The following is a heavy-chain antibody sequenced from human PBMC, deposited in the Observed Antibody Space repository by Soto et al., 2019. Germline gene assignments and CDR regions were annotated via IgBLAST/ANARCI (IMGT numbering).Heavy chain of an antibody. V-gene: IGHV4-59*12. J-gene: IGHJ4*02. CDR1: GWSISSYY. CDR3: ARDKITGLFDY. D-gene: IGHD2-8*02. Sequence: SETLSLTCTVSGWSISSYYWSWIRQPPGKGLEWIGYIYYRANPNYNPSLKSRVTISQDTSKNQFSLKLSSVTVADTAVYYRARDKITGLFDYWGQGTLVTVSS. CDR2: IYYRANP.